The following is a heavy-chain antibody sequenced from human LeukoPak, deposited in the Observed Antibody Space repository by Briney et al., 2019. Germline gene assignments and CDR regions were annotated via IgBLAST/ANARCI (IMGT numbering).Heavy chain of an antibody. CDR3: ARDTSTLVGTHAFDI. V-gene: IGHV3-21*01. Sequence: GGSLRLSCAASGFTFSSYSMNWVRQAPGKGLEWVSSISSSSSYIYYADSVKGRFTISRDNAKNSLYLQMNSLRAEDTAVYYCARDTSTLVGTHAFDIWGQGTMVTVSS. CDR2: ISSSSSYI. D-gene: IGHD1-26*01. J-gene: IGHJ3*02. CDR1: GFTFSSYS.